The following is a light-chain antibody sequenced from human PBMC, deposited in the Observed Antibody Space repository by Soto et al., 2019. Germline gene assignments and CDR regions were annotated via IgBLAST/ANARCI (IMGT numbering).Light chain of an antibody. Sequence: IVLTQAQGILSLSPGARPALSCSPNQSGSSTFQSWYHQSPGQATRLLIYGSSRGATGTPEMFSGRGCGTFFTLTISSREPEDWAVYFCQQYGASRTFGGGTKVDIK. J-gene: IGKJ4*02. CDR3: QQYGASRT. CDR2: GSS. CDR1: QSGSSTF. V-gene: IGKV3-20*01.